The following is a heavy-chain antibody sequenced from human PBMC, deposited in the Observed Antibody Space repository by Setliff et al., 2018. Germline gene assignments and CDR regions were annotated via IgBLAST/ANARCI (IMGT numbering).Heavy chain of an antibody. CDR2: IYYSGST. CDR3: ASSTYGSYFDY. CDR1: GGSISSHY. D-gene: IGHD4-17*01. J-gene: IGHJ4*02. V-gene: IGHV4-59*08. Sequence: PSETLSLTCTVSGGSISSHYWSWIRQPPGKGLEWIGSIYYSGSTNYNPSLKSRVTISVDTSKNQFSLKLSSVTAADTAVYYCASSTYGSYFDYWGQGTLVTVS.